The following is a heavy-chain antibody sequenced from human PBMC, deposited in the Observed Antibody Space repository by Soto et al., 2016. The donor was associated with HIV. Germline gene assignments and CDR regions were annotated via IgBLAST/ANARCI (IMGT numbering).Heavy chain of an antibody. CDR1: GFTFSSYA. Sequence: EVQLLESGGGLVQPGGSLRLSCAASGFTFSSYAMSWVRQAPGKGLEWVSAISGSGGSTYYADSVKGRFTISRDNSKNTLYLQMNSLRAEDTAVYYCAKELYGSGSYRRRILNYYGMDVWGQGTTVTVSS. CDR2: ISGSGGST. V-gene: IGHV3-23*01. CDR3: AKELYGSGSYRRRILNYYGMDV. J-gene: IGHJ6*02. D-gene: IGHD3-10*01.